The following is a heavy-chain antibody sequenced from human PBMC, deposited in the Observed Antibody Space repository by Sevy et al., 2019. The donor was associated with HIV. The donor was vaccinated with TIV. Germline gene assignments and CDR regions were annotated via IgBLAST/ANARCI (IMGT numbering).Heavy chain of an antibody. CDR2: IYYSGST. D-gene: IGHD2-2*01. CDR3: ARGRPDSDYCSSTSCYYEWFDP. Sequence: SETLSLTCTVSGGSISSGGYYWSWIRQHPGKGLEWIGYIYYSGSTYYNPSLKSRVTISVDTSKNQFSLNLSSVTAADTAVYYCARGRPDSDYCSSTSCYYEWFDPWGQGTLVTVSS. J-gene: IGHJ5*02. CDR1: GGSISSGGYY. V-gene: IGHV4-31*03.